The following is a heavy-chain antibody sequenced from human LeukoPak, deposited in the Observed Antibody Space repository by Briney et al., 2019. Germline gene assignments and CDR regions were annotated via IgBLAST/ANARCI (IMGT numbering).Heavy chain of an antibody. CDR3: AKVTAWYSSSWYLAY. V-gene: IGHV3-23*01. Sequence: GGSLRLSCAASGFTFSSHAMSWVRQAPGKGLERVSSIGSSGATFYADSVKGRFTISRDNSKNTLFLQMNSLRAEDTAVYFCAKVTAWYSSSWYLAYWGQGTLVTVSS. D-gene: IGHD6-13*01. J-gene: IGHJ4*02. CDR2: IGSSGAT. CDR1: GFTFSSHA.